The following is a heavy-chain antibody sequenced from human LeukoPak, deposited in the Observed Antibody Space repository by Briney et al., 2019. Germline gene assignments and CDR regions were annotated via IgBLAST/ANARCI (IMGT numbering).Heavy chain of an antibody. CDR3: AKGPVVTFDI. J-gene: IGHJ3*02. CDR2: IRYDGNNK. D-gene: IGHD2-15*01. CDR1: GFTFRSYG. V-gene: IGHV3-30*02. Sequence: PGGSLRLSCAASGFTFRSYGMHWVRQAPGKGLEWVAFIRYDGNNKYYADSVKGRFTISRDNSKKTLYLQMNSLRAEDTAVYYCAKGPVVTFDIWGQGTMVTVSS.